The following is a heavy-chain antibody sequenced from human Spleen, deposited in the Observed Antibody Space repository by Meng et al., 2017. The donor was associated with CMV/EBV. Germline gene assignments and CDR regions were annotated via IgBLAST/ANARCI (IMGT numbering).Heavy chain of an antibody. CDR2: IKSKSDGGTA. D-gene: IGHD3-16*01. Sequence: GGSLRLSCAASGFTFSNAWMAWVRQAPGKGLEWVGRIKSKSDGGTADYAASVKGRFTISRDDSTNTLYLQMNSLKTEDTAVYFCATGGASYIIVINSPVDYWGQGTLVTV. CDR3: ATGGASYIIVINSPVDY. V-gene: IGHV3-15*01. J-gene: IGHJ4*02. CDR1: GFTFSNAW.